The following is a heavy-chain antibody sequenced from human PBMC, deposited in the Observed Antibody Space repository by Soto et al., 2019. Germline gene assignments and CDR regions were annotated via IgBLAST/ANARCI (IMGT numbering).Heavy chain of an antibody. CDR2: IIPIVGTA. CDR1: GGTFSSYA. D-gene: IGHD2-2*01. CDR3: AGPPSVNRYDYGMDV. J-gene: IGHJ6*02. Sequence: QVQLVQSGAEVKKPGSSVKVSCKASGGTFSSYAISWVRQPPGQGLEWMGGIIPIVGTANYAQKFQGRVTITADESTSTAYMELSRLRSADTAVYYCAGPPSVNRYDYGMDVWGQGTTVTVSS. V-gene: IGHV1-69*12.